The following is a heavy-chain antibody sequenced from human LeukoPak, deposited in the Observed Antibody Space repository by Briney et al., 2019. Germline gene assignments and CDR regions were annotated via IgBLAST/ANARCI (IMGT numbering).Heavy chain of an antibody. CDR3: ARAGVLWFGQLFSPYYGMDV. CDR2: ISNSGTTI. J-gene: IGHJ6*02. Sequence: GGSLRLSCADSGFTFSTYEMNWVRQAPGKGQEWVSYISNSGTTIYYADSVKGRFTISRDNAKNSLYLQMNSLRAEDTAVYYCARAGVLWFGQLFSPYYGMDVWGQGTTVTVSS. CDR1: GFTFSTYE. V-gene: IGHV3-48*03. D-gene: IGHD3-10*01.